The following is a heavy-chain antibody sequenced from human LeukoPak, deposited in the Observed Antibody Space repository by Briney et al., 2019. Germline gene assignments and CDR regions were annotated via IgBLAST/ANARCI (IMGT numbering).Heavy chain of an antibody. CDR2: ISSSSSYI. V-gene: IGHV3-21*04. J-gene: IGHJ4*02. CDR1: GFTFSSYS. D-gene: IGHD2-21*02. CDR3: AGDCGGDCSGFDY. Sequence: PGGSLRLSCAASGFTFSSYSMNWVRQAPGKGLEWVSSISSSSSYIYYADSVKGRFTISRDNAKNSLYLQMNSLRAEDTAVYYCAGDCGGDCSGFDYWGQGTLVTVSS.